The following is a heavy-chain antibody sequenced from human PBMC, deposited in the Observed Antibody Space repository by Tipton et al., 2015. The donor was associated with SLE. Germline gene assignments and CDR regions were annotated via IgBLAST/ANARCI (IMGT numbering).Heavy chain of an antibody. V-gene: IGHV4-39*07. CDR3: ARDGGHTYLLGSFDY. CDR2: IYYSGRT. J-gene: IGHJ4*02. CDR1: GGSIGSDNDY. Sequence: TLSLTCTVSGGSIGSDNDYWGWIRQPPGKGLEWIGSIYYSGRTYYNPSLKSRVTISLDPPKNQFSLKLTPVTAAYTAMYYCARDGGHTYLLGSFDYWGQGTPVNVS. D-gene: IGHD3-16*01.